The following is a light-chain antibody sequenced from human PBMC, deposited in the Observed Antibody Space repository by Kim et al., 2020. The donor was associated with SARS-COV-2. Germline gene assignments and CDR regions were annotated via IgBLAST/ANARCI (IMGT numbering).Light chain of an antibody. CDR3: QKYYTAPQT. Sequence: ASVGDRVTITCRASQGISNYLAWYQQKPGKVPKLLIYAASTLHSGVPSRFSGSGSGTEFTLTISSLQPEDVATYYCQKYYTAPQTFGQGTKVDIK. CDR2: AAS. CDR1: QGISNY. V-gene: IGKV1-27*01. J-gene: IGKJ1*01.